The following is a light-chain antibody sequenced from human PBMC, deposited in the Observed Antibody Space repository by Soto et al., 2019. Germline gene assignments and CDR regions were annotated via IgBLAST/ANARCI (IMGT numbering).Light chain of an antibody. V-gene: IGKV1-5*01. J-gene: IGKJ4*01. CDR3: QQLNSYPPT. Sequence: DIQMTQSPSTLSASVGDRVTITCRASQNIERWLAWYQQKPGKAPKLLLYDVSSLESGVPSRFSGSGSGTDFTLTISSLQPEDFATYYCQQLNSYPPTFGGGTKVDIK. CDR1: QNIERW. CDR2: DVS.